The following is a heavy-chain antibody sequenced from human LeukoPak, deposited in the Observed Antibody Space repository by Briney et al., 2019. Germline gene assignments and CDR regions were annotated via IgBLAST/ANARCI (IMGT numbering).Heavy chain of an antibody. CDR3: AKGRTYFDY. Sequence: GGSLRLSCAASGFTFSDYYMSWVRQAPGKGLEWVSSIGATGGTTYYADSVKGRFTISRDNSKNTLYLQMNSLRAEDTAVYHCAKGRTYFDYWGQGTLVTVSS. J-gene: IGHJ4*02. CDR2: IGATGGTT. CDR1: GFTFSDYY. V-gene: IGHV3-23*01.